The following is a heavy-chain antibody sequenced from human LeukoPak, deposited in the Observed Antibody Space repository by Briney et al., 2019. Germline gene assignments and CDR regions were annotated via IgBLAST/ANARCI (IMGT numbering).Heavy chain of an antibody. V-gene: IGHV3-23*01. Sequence: GGSLRLSCAASGLTFSSYAMSWARHAPGKGLEWVSAISGSGGSTYYADSVKGRFTISRDNSKNTLYLQMNSLRAEDTAVYYCAKVAGNSVSYGYSSADYWGQGTLVTVSS. CDR2: ISGSGGST. CDR3: AKVAGNSVSYGYSSADY. J-gene: IGHJ4*02. CDR1: GLTFSSYA. D-gene: IGHD5-18*01.